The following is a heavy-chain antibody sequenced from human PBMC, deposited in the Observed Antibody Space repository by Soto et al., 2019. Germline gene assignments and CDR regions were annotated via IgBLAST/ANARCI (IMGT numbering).Heavy chain of an antibody. CDR3: GRRRDGDY. J-gene: IGHJ4*02. D-gene: IGHD6-6*01. Sequence: QVHLVQSGAEVKKPGASVKVSCKGSGYAFTTYGITWVRQAPGQGLEWMGWISAHNGNTNYAQKLQGRVTVTRDTSTSKAYMELKRLRSYDTAVYFRGRRRDGDYWGQGALVNLSP. CDR1: GYAFTTYG. V-gene: IGHV1-18*01. CDR2: ISAHNGNT.